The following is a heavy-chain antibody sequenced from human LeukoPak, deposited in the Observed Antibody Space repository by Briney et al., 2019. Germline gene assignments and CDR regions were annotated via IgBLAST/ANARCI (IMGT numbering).Heavy chain of an antibody. CDR1: GFTFSSYD. Sequence: GGSLRLSCAASGFTFSSYDMHWVRQATGKGLEWVSAIGTAGDTYYPGSVKGRFTISRDNTKNSLYLQMNSLRVEDTAVYYCARDPLHWNDGVDDSFDIWGQGTMVTVSS. CDR3: ARDPLHWNDGVDDSFDI. D-gene: IGHD1-1*01. CDR2: IGTAGDT. V-gene: IGHV3-13*01. J-gene: IGHJ3*02.